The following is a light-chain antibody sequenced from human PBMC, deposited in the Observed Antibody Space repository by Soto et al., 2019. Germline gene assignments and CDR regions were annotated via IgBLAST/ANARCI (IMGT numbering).Light chain of an antibody. CDR3: QQYYSYSLT. J-gene: IGKJ4*01. CDR2: AAS. CDR1: QGISSY. Sequence: AIRMTQSPSSLSASTGDRVTITCRASQGISSYLAWYQQKPGKAPKLLIYAASTLQCGVPSRFSGSGSGTDFTLTISCLQSEDFATYYCQQYYSYSLTFGGGTKVEIK. V-gene: IGKV1-8*01.